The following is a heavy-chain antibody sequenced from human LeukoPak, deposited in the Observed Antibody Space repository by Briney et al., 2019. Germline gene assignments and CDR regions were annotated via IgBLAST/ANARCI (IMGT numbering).Heavy chain of an antibody. CDR3: ARDQPGGGLDY. D-gene: IGHD3-16*01. CDR2: MSYDGSNK. V-gene: IGHV3-30-3*01. J-gene: IGHJ4*02. Sequence: GGSLRLSCAASGFTFSGYAMDWVRQAPGKGLEWVAFMSYDGSNKQYVDFVKGRFTISRDNSKKMVYLQMNSLRAEDTAVYYCARDQPGGGLDYWGQGILVTVSS. CDR1: GFTFSGYA.